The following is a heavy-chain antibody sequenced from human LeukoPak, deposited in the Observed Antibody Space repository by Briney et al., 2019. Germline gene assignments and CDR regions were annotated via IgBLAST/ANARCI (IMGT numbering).Heavy chain of an antibody. CDR2: INSNGGVT. CDR3: ARTYSSSDEFDY. D-gene: IGHD6-13*01. Sequence: GGSLRLSCATSGFTFNTYAMTWVRQAPGKGLEWLSTINSNGGVTYYADSVKGRFTISRDNSKNTLSLQMNSLRAEDTAVYYCARTYSSSDEFDYWGQGTLVTVSS. CDR1: GFTFNTYA. V-gene: IGHV3-23*01. J-gene: IGHJ4*02.